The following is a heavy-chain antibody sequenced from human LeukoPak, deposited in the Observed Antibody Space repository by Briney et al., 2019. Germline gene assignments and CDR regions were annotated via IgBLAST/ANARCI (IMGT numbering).Heavy chain of an antibody. J-gene: IGHJ4*02. V-gene: IGHV3-33*06. CDR3: AKARLALFDY. CDR2: ISNNGGYK. CDR1: GFTFSSYG. Sequence: QPGGSLRLSCATSGFTFSSYGFHWVRQAPGKGLEWVAVISNNGGYKHYTDSVKGRFTISRDDSKSTVYLQMSSLRAEDAAVYYCAKARLALFDYWGQGTLVTVSS.